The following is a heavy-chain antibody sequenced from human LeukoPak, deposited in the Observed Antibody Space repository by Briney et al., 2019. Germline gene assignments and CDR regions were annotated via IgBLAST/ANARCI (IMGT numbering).Heavy chain of an antibody. Sequence: SQTLSLTCAISGDSVSSNSAAWNWIRQSPSRGLEWLGRTYYRSKWYNDYAESVKSRITINPDTSKNLFSLQLNSVTAEDTAVYYCAKARGTNWGLDCWGQGTLVTVSS. CDR3: AKARGTNWGLDC. V-gene: IGHV6-1*01. J-gene: IGHJ4*02. CDR2: TYYRSKWYN. D-gene: IGHD7-27*01. CDR1: GDSVSSNSAA.